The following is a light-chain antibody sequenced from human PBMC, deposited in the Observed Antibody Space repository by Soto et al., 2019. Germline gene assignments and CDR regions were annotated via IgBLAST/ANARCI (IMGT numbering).Light chain of an antibody. V-gene: IGKV4-1*01. CDR2: WAS. CDR3: QQYYSIPWT. CDR1: QSVLYSSNNKNH. J-gene: IGKJ1*01. Sequence: DIVMTQSPDSLAVSLGERATINCKSSQSVLYSSNNKNHLGWYQQKPGQPPKLLIYWASTRESGVPDRFSGSGSGADFTLTISSLQPEDVAFYYCQQYYSIPWTFGQGTKVEIK.